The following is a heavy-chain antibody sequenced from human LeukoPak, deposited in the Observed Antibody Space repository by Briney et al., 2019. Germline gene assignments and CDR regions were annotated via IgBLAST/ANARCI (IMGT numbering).Heavy chain of an antibody. CDR3: AKASYYDTLRYRYYFDY. CDR1: GFTFRTYA. D-gene: IGHD3-9*01. J-gene: IGHJ4*02. Sequence: PGGSLRLSCVASGFTFRTYAMSWVRQAPGKGLEWVSAISGSGGSTYYADSVKGRFTISRDNSKNTLYLQMNSLRAEDTAVYYCAKASYYDTLRYRYYFDYWGQGTLVTVSS. CDR2: ISGSGGST. V-gene: IGHV3-23*01.